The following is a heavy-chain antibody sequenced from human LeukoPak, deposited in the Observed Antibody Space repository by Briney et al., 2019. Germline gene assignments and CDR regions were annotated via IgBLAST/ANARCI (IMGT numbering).Heavy chain of an antibody. D-gene: IGHD3-10*01. CDR2: ISDSGSST. V-gene: IGHV3-23*01. J-gene: IGHJ4*02. CDR3: AKDRGSGSGSYTWGIFDC. Sequence: GGSLRLSCAASGFTFSSYAMSWVRQAPGKGLEWVSGISDSGSSTVYADSVKGRFTISRDNSKNTLYLQMNILRAEDTAVYYCAKDRGSGSGSYTWGIFDCWGQGTLVTVSS. CDR1: GFTFSSYA.